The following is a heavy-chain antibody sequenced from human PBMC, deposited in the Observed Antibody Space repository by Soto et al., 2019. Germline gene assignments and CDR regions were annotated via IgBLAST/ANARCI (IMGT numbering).Heavy chain of an antibody. J-gene: IGHJ4*02. CDR2: IYYSGST. Sequence: SETLSLTCTFSCGSIISYYWSWIRQPPGKGLEWIGYIYYSGSTNYNPSLKSRVTISVDTSKNQFSLKLSSVTAADTAVYYCARENSSGWYDYWGQGTLVTVSS. D-gene: IGHD6-19*01. V-gene: IGHV4-59*01. CDR1: CGSIISYY. CDR3: ARENSSGWYDY.